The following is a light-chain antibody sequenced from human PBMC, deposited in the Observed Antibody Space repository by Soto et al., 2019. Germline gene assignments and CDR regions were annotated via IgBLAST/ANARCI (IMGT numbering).Light chain of an antibody. V-gene: IGLV2-18*01. J-gene: IGLJ1*01. CDR2: EAS. CDR3: SLYTSENTYV. CDR1: STDFVSYNR. Sequence: QSVLTQPPSVSGSPGQSGTISCTGTSTDFVSYNRVSWYQQPPGTAPKLIIYEASNRPSGVPDRFSGSKSGNTASLTISGLQAADEADYYCSLYTSENTYVFGTGTKV.